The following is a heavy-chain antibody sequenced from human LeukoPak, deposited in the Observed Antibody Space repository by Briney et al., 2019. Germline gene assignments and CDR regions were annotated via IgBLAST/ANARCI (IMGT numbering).Heavy chain of an antibody. V-gene: IGHV3-23*01. D-gene: IGHD4-17*01. J-gene: IGHJ6*02. CDR1: GFTFSSYA. Sequence: PGGSLRLSCAASGFTFSSYAMSWVRQAPGRGLEWVSAISGSGGGTYYADSVKGRFTISRDNSKNTLYLQMNSLRAEDTAVYYCAREAAYGDYRHSYYGMDVWGQGTTVTVSS. CDR2: ISGSGGGT. CDR3: AREAAYGDYRHSYYGMDV.